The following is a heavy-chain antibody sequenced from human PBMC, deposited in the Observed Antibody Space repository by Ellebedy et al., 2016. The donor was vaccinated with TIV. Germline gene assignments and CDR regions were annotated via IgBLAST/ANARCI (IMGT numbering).Heavy chain of an antibody. CDR1: GGSINNYF. CDR3: ARDPGGGNPRGLIDI. D-gene: IGHD2-15*01. Sequence: MPGGSLRLSCTVSGGSINNYFWSWIRKPPGKGLEWIAYIYHTGRPKYNPSLKSRVTISIDTSKNQFSLNLRSVTAADTALYYCARDPGGGNPRGLIDIWGQGTMVTVSS. J-gene: IGHJ3*02. V-gene: IGHV4-59*01. CDR2: IYHTGRP.